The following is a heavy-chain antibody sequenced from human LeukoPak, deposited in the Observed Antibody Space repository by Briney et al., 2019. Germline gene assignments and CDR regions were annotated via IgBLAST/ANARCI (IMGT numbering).Heavy chain of an antibody. D-gene: IGHD4-17*01. CDR1: VYTFTSYG. CDR2: ISAYNGNT. V-gene: IGHV1-18*01. J-gene: IGHJ4*02. CDR3: ARDLGRGDYGDLLGPLYYFDY. Sequence: ASVKVSCKASVYTFTSYGISWVRQAPGQGLEGMGWISAYNGNTNYAQKLQGRVTMTTDTYTSTAYMELRSLRSDDTAVYYCARDLGRGDYGDLLGPLYYFDYWGQGTLVTVSS.